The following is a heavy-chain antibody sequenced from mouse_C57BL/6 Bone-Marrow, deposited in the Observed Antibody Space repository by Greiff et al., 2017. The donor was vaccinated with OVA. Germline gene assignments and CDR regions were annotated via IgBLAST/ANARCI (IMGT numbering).Heavy chain of an antibody. CDR2: LYPGNSDT. J-gene: IGHJ1*03. D-gene: IGHD1-1*01. Sequence: EVQLVESGTVLARPGASVTMSCKTSGYTFTSYWMHWVKQRPGQGLEWIGALYPGNSDTSYNQKFKGKAKLTAVTSASTAYMELSSLTNEDSAVYYCTNHYYGSRFYWYFDVWGTGTTVTVSS. CDR3: TNHYYGSRFYWYFDV. CDR1: GYTFTSYW. V-gene: IGHV1-5*01.